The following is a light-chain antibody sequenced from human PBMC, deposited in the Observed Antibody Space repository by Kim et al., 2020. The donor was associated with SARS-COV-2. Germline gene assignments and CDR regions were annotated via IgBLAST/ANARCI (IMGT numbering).Light chain of an antibody. CDR1: QSLLHSDNGYYY. V-gene: IGKV2-28*01. CDR3: MQVLQTPFT. CDR2: LGS. Sequence: DIVMTQSPLSLPVTPGEPASISCKSSQSLLHSDNGYYYLDWYLQRPGQSPQLLIFLGSNRASGVPDRFSGSGSGTDFTLNISRVEAEDVGVYFCMQVLQTPFTFGPGTKVDIK. J-gene: IGKJ3*01.